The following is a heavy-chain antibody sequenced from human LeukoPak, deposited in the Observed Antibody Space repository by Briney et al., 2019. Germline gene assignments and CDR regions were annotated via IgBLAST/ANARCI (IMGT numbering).Heavy chain of an antibody. CDR1: GGAISRYY. Sequence: PSETLSLTCSVSGGAISRYYWSWIRQPPGKGLEWIGYIYYSGSTNYNPSLKSRVTISVDTSKNQFSLKLSSVTAADTAVYYCARTRYYYNSRSYGAPYYFDYWGQGTLVTVSS. CDR2: IYYSGST. J-gene: IGHJ4*02. V-gene: IGHV4-59*08. CDR3: ARTRYYYNSRSYGAPYYFDY. D-gene: IGHD3-10*01.